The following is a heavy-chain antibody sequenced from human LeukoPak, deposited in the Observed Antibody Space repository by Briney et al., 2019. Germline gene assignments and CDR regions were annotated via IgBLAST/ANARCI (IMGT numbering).Heavy chain of an antibody. D-gene: IGHD6-19*01. CDR1: GASFSGYY. V-gene: IGHV4-34*01. Sequence: SGTLSLTCAVYGASFSGYYWSWISQPPGKGLEWIGEINHSGSTNYNPSLKSRVTISVDTSKNQFSLKLSSVTAADTAVYYCARGGIAVAAAYWGQGTLVTVSS. J-gene: IGHJ4*02. CDR2: INHSGST. CDR3: ARGGIAVAAAY.